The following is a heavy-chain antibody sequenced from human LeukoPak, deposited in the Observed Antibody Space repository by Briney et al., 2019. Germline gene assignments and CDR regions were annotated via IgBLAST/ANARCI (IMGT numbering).Heavy chain of an antibody. V-gene: IGHV3-53*01. J-gene: IGHJ5*02. Sequence: GGSLRLSCAASGFTVSSNYMSWVRQAPGKGLEWVSVIYGGGSTYYADSVKGRFTISRDNAKNTLYLQMNSLRGEDTAVYYCTRERGLIAPSGVDLWGQGTLVTVSS. D-gene: IGHD6-13*01. CDR2: IYGGGST. CDR3: TRERGLIAPSGVDL. CDR1: GFTVSSNY.